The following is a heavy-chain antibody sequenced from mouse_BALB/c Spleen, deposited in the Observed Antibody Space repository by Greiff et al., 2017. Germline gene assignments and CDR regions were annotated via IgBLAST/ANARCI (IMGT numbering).Heavy chain of an antibody. J-gene: IGHJ3*01. CDR3: ARDLGSSHVGFAY. D-gene: IGHD1-1*01. Sequence: EVQGVESGGGLVKPGGSLKLSCAASGFTFSDYYMNWVRQTPEKRLEWVATISDGGSYTYYPDSVKGRFTISRDNAKNNLYLQMSSLKSEDTAMYYCARDLGSSHVGFAYWGQGTLVTVSA. CDR2: ISDGGSYT. CDR1: GFTFSDYY. V-gene: IGHV5-4*02.